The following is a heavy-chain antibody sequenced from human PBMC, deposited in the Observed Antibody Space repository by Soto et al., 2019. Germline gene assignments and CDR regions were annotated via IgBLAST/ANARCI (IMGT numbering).Heavy chain of an antibody. D-gene: IGHD6-19*01. CDR1: GGSFSGYY. Sequence: SETLSLTCAVYGGSFSGYYWSWIRQPPGKGLEWIGEINHSGSTNYNPSLKSRVTISVDTSKNQFSLKLSSVTAADTAVYYCARGIAVVEGFDYWGQGTLVTVSS. V-gene: IGHV4-34*01. CDR3: ARGIAVVEGFDY. J-gene: IGHJ4*02. CDR2: INHSGST.